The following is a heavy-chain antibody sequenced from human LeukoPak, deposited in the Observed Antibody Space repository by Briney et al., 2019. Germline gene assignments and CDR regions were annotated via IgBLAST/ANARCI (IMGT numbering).Heavy chain of an antibody. J-gene: IGHJ4*02. CDR2: ITQSGSI. D-gene: IGHD1-26*01. CDR3: ARLPVRGELPNY. CDR1: GGSFSGYY. Sequence: SETLSLTCAVNGGSFSGYYWSWIRQPPGKGLEWIGEITQSGSINSNPSLKSRVTISVDTSKNQFSLKLSSVTAADTAVYYCARLPVRGELPNYWGQGTLVTVSS. V-gene: IGHV4-34*01.